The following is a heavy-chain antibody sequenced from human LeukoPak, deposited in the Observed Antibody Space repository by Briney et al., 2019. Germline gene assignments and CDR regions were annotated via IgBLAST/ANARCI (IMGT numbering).Heavy chain of an antibody. CDR3: AKNCGGTCYSRFDS. D-gene: IGHD2-15*01. V-gene: IGHV3-23*01. CDR1: GFTFSSYA. J-gene: IGHJ4*02. Sequence: PGGSLRLSCGASGFTFSSYAMSWVRQAPGKGLEWVSDISGSGGGTNYADSVKGRFTISRDNSKNTLYLQMTTLRAEDTAVYYCAKNCGGTCYSRFDSWGQGALVTVSS. CDR2: ISGSGGGT.